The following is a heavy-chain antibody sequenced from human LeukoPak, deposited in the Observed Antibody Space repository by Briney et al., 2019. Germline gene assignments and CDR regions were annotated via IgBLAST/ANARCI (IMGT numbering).Heavy chain of an antibody. J-gene: IGHJ4*02. D-gene: IGHD6-6*01. V-gene: IGHV3-7*03. CDR1: GFTFSSFW. CDR3: AKRVEYSSPGGYFDY. CDR2: IKQDGTEK. Sequence: GGSLRLSCAVSGFTFSSFWMHWVRQAPGKGLEWVANIKQDGTEKWYVDSVKGRFTISRDNSRNMLYLQMDSLRAEDTAVYYCAKRVEYSSPGGYFDYWGQGTLVTVSS.